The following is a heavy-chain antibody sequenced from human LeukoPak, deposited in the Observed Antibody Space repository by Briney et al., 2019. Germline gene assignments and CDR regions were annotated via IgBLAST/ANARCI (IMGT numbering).Heavy chain of an antibody. CDR1: GYTFTSYG. Sequence: GASVKVSCKASGYTFTSYGISWVRQAPGQGLEWMGGIMPLFGTANYAQEFQGRVKFNTDESASAAYMEVSSLRSEDTAVYYCASHKGAGGSYYLLLTYWGQGTLVTVSS. V-gene: IGHV1-69*05. J-gene: IGHJ4*02. D-gene: IGHD1-26*01. CDR2: IMPLFGTA. CDR3: ASHKGAGGSYYLLLTY.